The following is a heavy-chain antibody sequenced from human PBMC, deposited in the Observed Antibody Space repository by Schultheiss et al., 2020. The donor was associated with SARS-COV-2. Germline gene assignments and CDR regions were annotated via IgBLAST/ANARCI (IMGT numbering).Heavy chain of an antibody. Sequence: SETLSLTCTVSGGSISSGGYYWSWIRQPPGKGLEWIGYIYYSGSTNYNPSLKSRVTISVDTSKNQFSLKLSSVTAADTAVYYCARVPYGYSSSWGWYFDLWGRGTLVTVSS. CDR1: GGSISSGGYY. D-gene: IGHD6-13*01. V-gene: IGHV4-61*08. CDR3: ARVPYGYSSSWGWYFDL. CDR2: IYYSGST. J-gene: IGHJ2*01.